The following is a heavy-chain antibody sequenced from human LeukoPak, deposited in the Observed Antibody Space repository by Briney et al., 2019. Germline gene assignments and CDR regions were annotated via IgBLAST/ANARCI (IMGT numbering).Heavy chain of an antibody. CDR1: GFTFSSYS. J-gene: IGHJ4*02. D-gene: IGHD5-12*01. V-gene: IGHV3-21*01. Sequence: PGGSLRLSCAASGFTFSSYSMNWVRQAPGKGLQWVSSITISGGSTYYADSVKGRFTISRDNAKNSLYLHMNSLRAEDTAVYYCARVAGYSGYEPGYFEDWGQGTLVTVSS. CDR2: ITISGGST. CDR3: ARVAGYSGYEPGYFED.